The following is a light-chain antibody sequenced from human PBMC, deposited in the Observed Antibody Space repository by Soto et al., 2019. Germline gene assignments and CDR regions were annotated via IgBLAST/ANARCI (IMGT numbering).Light chain of an antibody. CDR3: ASYTSSSTSVI. CDR1: SGDIGAYNY. CDR2: DVN. J-gene: IGLJ2*01. Sequence: QSALTQPRSVSGSPGQSVTFSCTGTSGDIGAYNYVSWYQFHPGKAPKMIIYDVNKRPSGVPDRFSGSKSGNTASLTISWLQAEDEADYYCASYTSSSTSVIFGRGTKLTVL. V-gene: IGLV2-11*01.